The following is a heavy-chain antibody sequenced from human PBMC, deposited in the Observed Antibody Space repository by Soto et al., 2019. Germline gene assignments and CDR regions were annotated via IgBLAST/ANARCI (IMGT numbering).Heavy chain of an antibody. V-gene: IGHV1-69*13. CDR3: ARSLYYYVSSGYYYIPPPIHF. Sequence: GAAVKVSWKASGGTLSRYGINWGRQAPGRRVEWVGGIIPIFGTANCAQKFQGRVTITADESTSTAYMELSSLRSEDTAVYYCARSLYYYVSSGYYYIPPPIHFWGQATRVTGAS. CDR2: IIPIFGTA. D-gene: IGHD3-22*01. J-gene: IGHJ4*02. CDR1: GGTLSRYG.